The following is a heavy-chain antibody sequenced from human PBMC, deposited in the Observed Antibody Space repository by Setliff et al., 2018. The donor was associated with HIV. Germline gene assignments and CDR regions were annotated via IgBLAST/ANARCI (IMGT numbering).Heavy chain of an antibody. CDR2: MNPNSGVS. CDR3: ARDRPPSTVDMLGAFDR. D-gene: IGHD4-17*01. Sequence: ASVKVSCKASATFTNVDIHWLRRATGQGLEWMGWMNPNSGVSGYGQKFQGRVTMSVDTSKNQLSLKLSSLTAADTAVYYCARDRPPSTVDMLGAFDRWGQGTMVTVSS. V-gene: IGHV1-8*01. CDR1: ATFTNVD. J-gene: IGHJ3*02.